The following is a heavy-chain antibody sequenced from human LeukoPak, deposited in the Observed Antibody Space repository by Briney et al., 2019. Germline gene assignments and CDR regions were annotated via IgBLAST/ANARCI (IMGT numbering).Heavy chain of an antibody. V-gene: IGHV1-69*05. Sequence: GASVKVSCKASGGTFSSYAISWVRQAPGQGLEWMGGIIPIFGTANYAQKFQGRVTITTDESTSTAYMELSSLRSEDTAVYYCVVSLGSSSSYFDYWGQGTLVTVSS. CDR3: VVSLGSSSSYFDY. CDR2: IIPIFGTA. J-gene: IGHJ4*02. D-gene: IGHD6-13*01. CDR1: GGTFSSYA.